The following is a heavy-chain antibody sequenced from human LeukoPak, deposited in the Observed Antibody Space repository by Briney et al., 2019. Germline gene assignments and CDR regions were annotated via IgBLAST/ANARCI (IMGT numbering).Heavy chain of an antibody. J-gene: IGHJ4*02. V-gene: IGHV4-59*13. Sequence: PSETLSLTCTVSVDSFSSYHWSWLRQPPGKGLEWIGYISSSGSTSYNPSLKSRVTMSVDTSKNQFSLKLRSVTAADTAVYYCARVGRGDHSWGSYYCDHWGQGTLVSVSS. CDR3: ARVGRGDHSWGSYYCDH. CDR1: VDSFSSYH. D-gene: IGHD3-16*01. CDR2: ISSSGST.